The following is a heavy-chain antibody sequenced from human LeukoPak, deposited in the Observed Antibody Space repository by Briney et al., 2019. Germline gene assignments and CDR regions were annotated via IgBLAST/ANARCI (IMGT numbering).Heavy chain of an antibody. D-gene: IGHD3-10*01. J-gene: IGHJ6*02. Sequence: AGESLKISCKGSGHSFTSYWISWVRQMPGKGLEWMGRIDPSDSYTNYSPSFQGHVTISADKSISTAYLQWSSLKASDTAMYYCASNGVTMARNAYGMDVWGQGTTVTVSS. CDR1: GHSFTSYW. CDR3: ASNGVTMARNAYGMDV. V-gene: IGHV5-10-1*01. CDR2: IDPSDSYT.